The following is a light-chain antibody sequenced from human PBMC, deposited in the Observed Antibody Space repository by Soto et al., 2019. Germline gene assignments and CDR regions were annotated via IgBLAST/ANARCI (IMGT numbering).Light chain of an antibody. Sequence: DIQMTQSPSTLSASVGDRVTITCRASQSISNWLAWYQQKPGKAPKLLIYDASSLEIGVPSRFSGSGSGTEFTLTISSLQPDDFATYYCQQYNSYSWTFGQGTKVEIK. CDR2: DAS. CDR3: QQYNSYSWT. CDR1: QSISNW. V-gene: IGKV1-5*01. J-gene: IGKJ1*01.